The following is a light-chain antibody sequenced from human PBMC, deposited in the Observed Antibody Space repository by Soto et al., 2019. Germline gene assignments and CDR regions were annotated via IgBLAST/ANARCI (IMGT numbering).Light chain of an antibody. Sequence: DIVMTQTPLSLPVTPVAPASISCRSSQILFDSDDGTTYLDWYLQKPGQSPQLLIYLGSNRDSGVPDRFGGSGSGTDFTLKISRVEAEDVGVYYCMQGTHWPPTCGQGTKGDIK. V-gene: IGKV2-40*01. CDR2: LGS. J-gene: IGKJ1*01. CDR1: QILFDSDDGTTY. CDR3: MQGTHWPPT.